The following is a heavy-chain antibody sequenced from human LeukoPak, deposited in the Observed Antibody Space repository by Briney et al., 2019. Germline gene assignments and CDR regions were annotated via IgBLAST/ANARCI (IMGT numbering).Heavy chain of an antibody. V-gene: IGHV1-18*01. Sequence: ASVKVSCKASGGTFSSYAISWVRQAPGQGLEWMGWSSAYNGNTNYAQKVQGRVTMTTDTSTSTAYMELRSLRSDDTAVYYCARENPAVAGLFDPWGQGTLVTVSS. CDR2: SSAYNGNT. CDR1: GGTFSSYA. J-gene: IGHJ5*02. CDR3: ARENPAVAGLFDP. D-gene: IGHD6-19*01.